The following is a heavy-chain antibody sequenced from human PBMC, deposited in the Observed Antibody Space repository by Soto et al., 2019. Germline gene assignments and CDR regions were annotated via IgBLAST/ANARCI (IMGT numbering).Heavy chain of an antibody. CDR2: INTYNGYT. Sequence: QVHLVQSGAEVKKPGASVKVSCKTSGYTFSTYGIGWVRQAPGQGLEWMGWINTYNGYTNYAQNLQGRVTLTTDTSTTTAYMELRSLRSDDTAVYYCARGATTYPYCDFWGQGTLVTVSS. CDR3: ARGATTYPYCDF. J-gene: IGHJ4*02. V-gene: IGHV1-18*01. CDR1: GYTFSTYG.